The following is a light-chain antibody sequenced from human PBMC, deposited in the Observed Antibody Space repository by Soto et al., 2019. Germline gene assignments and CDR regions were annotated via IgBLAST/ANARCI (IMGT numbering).Light chain of an antibody. V-gene: IGLV4-69*01. CDR1: SGHSSYA. CDR3: QTGDTGSVV. CDR2: LNSDGSH. J-gene: IGLJ2*01. Sequence: QPVLTQSPSASASLGASVKFTCTLSSGHSSYAIAWHQQQPEKGPRYLMKLNSDGSHNKGDGIPDRFSGSSSGAERYLTISSLQSEDEADYYCQTGDTGSVVFGGGTKLTVL.